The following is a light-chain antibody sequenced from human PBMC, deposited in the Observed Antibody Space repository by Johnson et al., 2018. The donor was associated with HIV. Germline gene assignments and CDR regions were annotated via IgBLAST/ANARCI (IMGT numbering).Light chain of an antibody. V-gene: IGLV1-44*01. Sequence: QSVLTQPPSASGTPGQRVTISCSGSSSNIGSDPVNWYQQLPGTAPKLLIYRNNQRPSGVPDRFSGSKSGTSASLAISGLQAEDEADYYCAAWDDSLSAGVFVIWTNVTVL. CDR1: SSNIGSDP. CDR2: RNN. J-gene: IGLJ1*01. CDR3: AAWDDSLSAGV.